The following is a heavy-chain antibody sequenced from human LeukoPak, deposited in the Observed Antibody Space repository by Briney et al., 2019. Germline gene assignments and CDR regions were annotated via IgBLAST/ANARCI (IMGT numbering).Heavy chain of an antibody. CDR3: ARFLFIYGGNPRGYYYGMDV. CDR1: GGSINSGSYY. D-gene: IGHD4-23*01. J-gene: IGHJ6*02. V-gene: IGHV4-61*02. CDR2: IYTSGST. Sequence: PSETLSLTCTVSGGSINSGSYYWSWIRQPAGKGLEWIGRIYTSGSTNYNPSLKSRVTISVDTSKNQFSLKLSSVTAADTAVYYCARFLFIYGGNPRGYYYGMDVWGQGTTVTVSS.